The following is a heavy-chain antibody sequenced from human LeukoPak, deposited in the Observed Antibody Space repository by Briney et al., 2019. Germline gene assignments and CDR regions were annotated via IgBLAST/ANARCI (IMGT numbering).Heavy chain of an antibody. V-gene: IGHV4-4*09. D-gene: IGHD3-3*01. Sequence: SETLSLTCTVSGGSISSHYSSWIRQPPGKVLEWIGYIYTSGSTNYNPSLKSRVTISVDTSKNQFSLKLSSVTAADTAVYYCARRLKYYDFWSGYAETDYMDVWGKGTTVTVSS. CDR3: ARRLKYYDFWSGYAETDYMDV. J-gene: IGHJ6*03. CDR1: GGSISSHY. CDR2: IYTSGST.